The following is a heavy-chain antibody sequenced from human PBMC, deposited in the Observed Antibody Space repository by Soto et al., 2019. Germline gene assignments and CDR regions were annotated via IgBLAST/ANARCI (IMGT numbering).Heavy chain of an antibody. D-gene: IGHD3-16*01. J-gene: IGHJ4*02. CDR3: AGGYAYDWGVGGYFDY. CDR1: GGTFSSYA. V-gene: IGHV1-69*01. CDR2: IIPIFGTA. Sequence: QVQLVQSGAEVKKPGSSVKVSCKASGGTFSSYAISWARQAPGQGLEWMGGIIPIFGTANYAQKFQGRVTNTTGEPTSRAYMELSSLRSEDTAVYYCAGGYAYDWGVGGYFDYWGQGTLVAVCS.